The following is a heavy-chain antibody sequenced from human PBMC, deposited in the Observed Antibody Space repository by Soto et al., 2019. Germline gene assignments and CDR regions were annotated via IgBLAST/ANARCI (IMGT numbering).Heavy chain of an antibody. Sequence: EVQLLESGGGLVQPGGSLRLSCAASGFTFSSYAMSWVRQAPGKGLEWVSAISGSGGSTYSADSVQGRVTISRDNSKNTLNLQNNGLRAEDTDVYYCAKLDSTLGYCSSTRCSDIWGQGTMVTVSS. V-gene: IGHV3-23*01. CDR1: GFTFSSYA. CDR2: ISGSGGST. J-gene: IGHJ3*02. CDR3: AKLDSTLGYCSSTRCSDI. D-gene: IGHD2-2*01.